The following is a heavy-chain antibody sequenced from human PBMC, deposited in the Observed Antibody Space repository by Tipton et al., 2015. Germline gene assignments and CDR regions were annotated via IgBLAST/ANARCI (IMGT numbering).Heavy chain of an antibody. CDR2: ISYSGTT. D-gene: IGHD3-16*01. CDR3: ARIRGRYVMDY. CDR1: GGSISSYY. Sequence: TLSFTCTVSGGSISSYYWSWIRQSPGKGLEWIGYISYSGTTNFNPSLKSRVTISVDASKNQFFLNLSSVTAADTAVYYCARIRGRYVMDYWGQGTPVTVSS. J-gene: IGHJ4*02. V-gene: IGHV4-59*12.